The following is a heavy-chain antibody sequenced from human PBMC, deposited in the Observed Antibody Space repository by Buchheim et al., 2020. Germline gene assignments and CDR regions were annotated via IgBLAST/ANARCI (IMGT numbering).Heavy chain of an antibody. CDR1: GGSISSGNYY. D-gene: IGHD1-26*01. Sequence: QVQLQESGPGLVKPSETLSLSCTVSGGSISSGNYYWGWIRQSPGKGLEWFGCIAFGGNTYYNPSLKSRIRISLDTSKNQFSLRVTSVTAADTAVYYCARNAADNFIVGVIDFWGQGTL. CDR2: IAFGGNT. CDR3: ARNAADNFIVGVIDF. J-gene: IGHJ4*02. V-gene: IGHV4-39*07.